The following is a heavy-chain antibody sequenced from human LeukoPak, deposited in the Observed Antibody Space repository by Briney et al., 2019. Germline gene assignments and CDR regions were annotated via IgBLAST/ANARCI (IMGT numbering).Heavy chain of an antibody. CDR2: INHSGST. CDR1: GGSFSGYY. Sequence: SETLSLTCAVYGGSFSGYYWSWIRQPPGKGLEWIGEINHSGSTNYNPSLKSRVTISVDTSKNQFSLKLSPVTAADTAVYYCARGVRGYSYGYFDYWGQGTLVTVSS. V-gene: IGHV4-34*01. J-gene: IGHJ4*02. CDR3: ARGVRGYSYGYFDY. D-gene: IGHD5-18*01.